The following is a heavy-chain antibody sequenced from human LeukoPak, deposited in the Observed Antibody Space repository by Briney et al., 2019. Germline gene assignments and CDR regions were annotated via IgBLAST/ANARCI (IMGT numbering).Heavy chain of an antibody. Sequence: GGSLRLSCAASGFTFSSYWMHWVRQAPGKGLVWVSRINSDGSSTSYADSVKGRFTISRDNAKNTLYLQMNSLRAEDTAVYYCAKSYSSSSYPSGYWGQGTLVTVSS. CDR3: AKSYSSSSYPSGY. CDR2: INSDGSST. J-gene: IGHJ4*02. CDR1: GFTFSSYW. D-gene: IGHD6-13*01. V-gene: IGHV3-74*01.